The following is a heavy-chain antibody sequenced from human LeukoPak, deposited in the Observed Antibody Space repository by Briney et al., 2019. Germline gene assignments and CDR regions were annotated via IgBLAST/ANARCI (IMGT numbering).Heavy chain of an antibody. V-gene: IGHV1-69*04. J-gene: IGHJ3*02. D-gene: IGHD3-9*01. CDR3: ARWGRSYDILTGPNAFDI. CDR1: GGTFSSYA. CDR2: IIPIPGIA. Sequence: GGSVKVSCKASGGTFSSYAISWVRQAHGQGLEWMGGIIPIPGIANYAQKFQGRVTITADKSTSTAYMELSSLRSEDTAVYYCARWGRSYDILTGPNAFDIWGQGTMVTVSS.